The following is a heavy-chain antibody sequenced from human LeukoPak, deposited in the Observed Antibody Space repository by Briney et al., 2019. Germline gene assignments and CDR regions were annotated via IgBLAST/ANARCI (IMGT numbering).Heavy chain of an antibody. Sequence: SETLSLTCTVSGGSISSYYWSWIRQPPGKGLEWIGYIYYSGSTNYNPSLKSRVTISLDTSKNQFSLKLSFVTAADTAVYYCAGVGDYVWETYRMFDYWGQGALVTVSS. CDR2: IYYSGST. V-gene: IGHV4-59*12. CDR1: GGSISSYY. J-gene: IGHJ4*02. CDR3: AGVGDYVWETYRMFDY. D-gene: IGHD3-16*02.